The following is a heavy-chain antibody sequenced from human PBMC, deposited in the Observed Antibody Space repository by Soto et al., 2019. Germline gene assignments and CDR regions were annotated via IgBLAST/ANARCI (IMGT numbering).Heavy chain of an antibody. Sequence: QVQLVESGGGVVQPGRSLRLSCAASGFTFSSYGMHWVRQAPGKGLEWVAVISYDGSNKYYADSVKGRFTISRDNSKNTLYLQMNSLRAEDTAVYYCAKWATLIGGMDVW. CDR1: GFTFSSYG. V-gene: IGHV3-30*18. J-gene: IGHJ6*01. D-gene: IGHD5-12*01. CDR3: AKWATLIGGMDV. CDR2: ISYDGSNK.